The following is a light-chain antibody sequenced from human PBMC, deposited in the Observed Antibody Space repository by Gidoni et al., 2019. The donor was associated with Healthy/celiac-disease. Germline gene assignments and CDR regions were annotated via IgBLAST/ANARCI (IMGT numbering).Light chain of an antibody. V-gene: IGKV3-11*01. CDR2: DAS. CDR3: QQRSNWPPWT. CDR1: QSVSSY. Sequence: EIVLTQSPATLSLFPGERATLSCRASQSVSSYLAWYQQKPGQAPRLLIYDASNRATGIPARFSGSGSGTDFTLTISSLEPEDFAVYYCQQRSNWPPWTCGQXTKVEIK. J-gene: IGKJ1*01.